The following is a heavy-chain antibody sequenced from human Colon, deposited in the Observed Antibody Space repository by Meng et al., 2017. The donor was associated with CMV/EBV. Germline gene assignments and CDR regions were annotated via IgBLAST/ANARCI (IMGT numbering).Heavy chain of an antibody. D-gene: IGHD3/OR15-3a*01. CDR1: GYTFTGHH. V-gene: IGHV1-2*02. CDR2: INPNNGGV. Sequence: ASVKVSCKASGYTFTGHHVHWVRQAPGQGLEWMGWINPNNGGVNYSQKFLGRVTMTRDTSISTAYMELSRLRSDDTAVYYCAKSGRDFWTGFSSHFDYRGQGTLVTVSS. J-gene: IGHJ4*02. CDR3: AKSGRDFWTGFSSHFDY.